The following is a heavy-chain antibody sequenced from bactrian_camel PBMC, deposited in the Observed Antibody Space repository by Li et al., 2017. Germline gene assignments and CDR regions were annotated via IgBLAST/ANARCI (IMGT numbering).Heavy chain of an antibody. CDR1: GRTDGSFC. CDR2: IESDGRL. CDR3: AKPTTENTWAPEYDY. J-gene: IGHJ4*01. D-gene: IGHD2*01. Sequence: HVQLVESGGVSVQAGESLRLSCTVSGRTDGSFCMGWFRQVLDGEREAVAAIESDGRLSYADFVKGRFTISRDNAKMTLYLQLNSLKTEDTAMYYCAKPTTENTWAPEYDYWGQGTQVTVSS. V-gene: IGHV3S55*01.